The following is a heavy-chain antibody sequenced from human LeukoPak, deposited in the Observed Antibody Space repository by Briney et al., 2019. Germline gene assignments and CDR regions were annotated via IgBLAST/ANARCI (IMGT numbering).Heavy chain of an antibody. Sequence: SETLSLTCTVSDGSISSSNYYWGWIRQPPGKGLEWIGSVYYSGSTYYNPSLQSRVTISVDTSKSQFSLTLSSVTATDTAVYFCARHSIAAPGSRWFDPWGQGTLVTVSS. CDR2: VYYSGST. J-gene: IGHJ5*02. CDR1: DGSISSSNYY. D-gene: IGHD6-13*01. CDR3: ARHSIAAPGSRWFDP. V-gene: IGHV4-39*01.